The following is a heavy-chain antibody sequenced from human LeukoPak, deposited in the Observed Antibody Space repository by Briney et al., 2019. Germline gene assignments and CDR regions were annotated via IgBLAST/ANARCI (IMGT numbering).Heavy chain of an antibody. V-gene: IGHV3-74*01. CDR2: IYTDGSYT. CDR1: GFVFSSYW. D-gene: IGHD3-16*01. J-gene: IGHJ4*02. Sequence: PGRSLRLSCAASGFVFSSYWMHWVRQAPGKGLVWVSRIYTDGSYTNYADSVKGRFTISRDNAKNTLSLHMNSLRAEDMAVYYCARGDDESLDHWGQGTLVTVSS. CDR3: ARGDDESLDH.